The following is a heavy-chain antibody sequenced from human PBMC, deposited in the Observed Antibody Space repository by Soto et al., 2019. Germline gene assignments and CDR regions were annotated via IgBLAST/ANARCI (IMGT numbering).Heavy chain of an antibody. CDR2: IVVGSGNT. CDR1: GFTFTSSA. J-gene: IGHJ4*02. D-gene: IGHD5-12*01. V-gene: IGHV1-58*02. Sequence: SVKVSCKASGFTFTSSAMQWVLQARGQRLEWIGWIVVGSGNTNYAQKVQGRVTMTTDTSTSTAYMELRSLRSDDTAVYYCVRDSPIGSTFSGYDGIDYWGQGTLVTVSS. CDR3: VRDSPIGSTFSGYDGIDY.